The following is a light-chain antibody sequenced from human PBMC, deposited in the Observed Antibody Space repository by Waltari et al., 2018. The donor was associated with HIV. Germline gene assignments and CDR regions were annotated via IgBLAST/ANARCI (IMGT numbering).Light chain of an antibody. V-gene: IGLV3-10*01. Sequence: SYDLTQPLSESVYPGQTSTLTCSAETLPKKYAHWYQQQSGQAPVVVIYEDIKRPSGVPEGFFGASSGTMAILTISGTQVEDEADYYCYSTESNGNHRVFGGGTKLTVL. CDR3: YSTESNGNHRV. CDR1: TLPKKY. J-gene: IGLJ3*02. CDR2: EDI.